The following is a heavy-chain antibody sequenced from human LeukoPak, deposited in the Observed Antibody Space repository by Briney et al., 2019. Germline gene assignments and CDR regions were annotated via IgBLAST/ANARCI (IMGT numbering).Heavy chain of an antibody. CDR1: GASISSSC. Sequence: SETLSLTCTVSGASISSSCWSWIRQPAGKGLEWIGRVYSGSSTYDPSLKSRVSMSADTSRNQFSLKLTSVTATDTAVYYCSRENGAFSPFGYWGQGTLVTVLS. D-gene: IGHD2-8*01. CDR3: SRENGAFSPFGY. V-gene: IGHV4-4*07. CDR2: VYSGSS. J-gene: IGHJ4*02.